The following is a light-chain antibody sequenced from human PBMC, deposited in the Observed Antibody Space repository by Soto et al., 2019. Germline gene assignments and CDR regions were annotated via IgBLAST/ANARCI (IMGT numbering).Light chain of an antibody. CDR1: RGISSA. J-gene: IGKJ3*01. V-gene: IGKV1-13*02. CDR2: AAS. CDR3: QQFNSYPFT. Sequence: AIQLTQSPSSLWASEGDRVTITCRASRGISSALAWHQQKPGTAPKPLIYAASSLESGVPSRFSGSGSGTDFTLTISSLQPEDFASYYGQQFNSYPFTFGPGTKVDIK.